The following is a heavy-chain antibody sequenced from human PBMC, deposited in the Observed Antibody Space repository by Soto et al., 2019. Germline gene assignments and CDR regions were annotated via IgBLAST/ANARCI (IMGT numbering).Heavy chain of an antibody. CDR3: ARPRSSDNWNHFDI. J-gene: IGHJ3*02. CDR1: GFTFSSYW. V-gene: IGHV3-74*03. CDR2: INSDGGST. D-gene: IGHD1-20*01. Sequence: PGGSLRLSCAASGFTFSSYWMHWVRQVPGKGLAWVSRINSDGGSTTYADSVRGRFTISRDNAKNTLYLQMNSLRVEDTAVYYCARPRSSDNWNHFDIWGQGTTVTVSS.